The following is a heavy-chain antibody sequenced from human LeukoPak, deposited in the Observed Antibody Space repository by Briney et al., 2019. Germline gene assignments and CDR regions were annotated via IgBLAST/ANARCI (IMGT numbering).Heavy chain of an antibody. D-gene: IGHD1-26*01. V-gene: IGHV3-23*01. Sequence: PGGSLRLSCAASGFTFSSYAMHWVRQAPGKGLGWVSAISGSGGSTYYADSVKGRFTISRDNSKNTLYLQMSSLRAKDTAVYYCAKWDLGYYFDYWGQGTLVTVSS. CDR2: ISGSGGST. CDR3: AKWDLGYYFDY. J-gene: IGHJ4*02. CDR1: GFTFSSYA.